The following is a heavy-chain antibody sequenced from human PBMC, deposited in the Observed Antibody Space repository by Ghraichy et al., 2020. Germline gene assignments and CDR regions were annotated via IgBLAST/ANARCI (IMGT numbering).Heavy chain of an antibody. J-gene: IGHJ6*02. CDR2: IYHSGST. D-gene: IGHD2-2*01. CDR1: AGSISSGGYS. CDR3: ARGGIYCSSTSCYPHYYYYYCLDV. Sequence: SETLSLTRAVSAGSISSGGYSRSSIRQPPGKGLEWIGYIYHSGSTYYNPSLKSRVTISLDRSQNQFSLQLSSVTAADTAVYYCARGGIYCSSTSCYPHYYYYYCLDVWGQGTTVTVSS. V-gene: IGHV4-30-2*01.